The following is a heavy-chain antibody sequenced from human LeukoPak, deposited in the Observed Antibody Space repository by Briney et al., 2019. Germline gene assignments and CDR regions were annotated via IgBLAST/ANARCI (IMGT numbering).Heavy chain of an antibody. CDR1: GASISSYY. V-gene: IGHV4-59*01. CDR2: IYYSGST. Sequence: SETLSLACTVSGASISSYYWSWIRQPPGKGLEWIGYIYYSGSTNYNPSLKSRVTISVDTSKNQFSLRLSSVTAADTAVYYCARHRYYYDSSGYYYQPWGQGTLVTVSS. J-gene: IGHJ5*02. D-gene: IGHD3-22*01. CDR3: ARHRYYYDSSGYYYQP.